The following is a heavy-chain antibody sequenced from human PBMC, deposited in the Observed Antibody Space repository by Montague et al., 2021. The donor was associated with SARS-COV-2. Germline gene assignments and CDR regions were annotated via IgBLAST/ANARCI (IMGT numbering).Heavy chain of an antibody. CDR1: GGSISSSSYY. CDR2: IYYSGST. V-gene: IGHV4-39*01. J-gene: IGHJ5*02. Sequence: SETLSLTCTVSGGSISSSSYYWGWIRQPPGKRLEWIGNIYYSGSTYYNPSLKSRVTISVDTSKNQFSLKLSSVTAADTAVYYCARQKMGSVTIFGVVTHDRWFDPWGQGTLVTVSS. CDR3: ARQKMGSVTIFGVVTHDRWFDP. D-gene: IGHD3-3*01.